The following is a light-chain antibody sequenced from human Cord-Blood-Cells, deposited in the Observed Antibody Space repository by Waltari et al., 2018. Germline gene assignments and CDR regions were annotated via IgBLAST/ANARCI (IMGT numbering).Light chain of an antibody. Sequence: DIQMTQSPSSLSASVGDRVTITCRASQSISSYLNWYQQKPVKAPKLLIYDASSLQSGVPSRFRGSGSGTDFTLTISRLQPEDFATYYCQESYSTPLTFGGGTKVEIK. CDR1: QSISSY. V-gene: IGKV1-39*01. CDR2: DAS. J-gene: IGKJ4*01. CDR3: QESYSTPLT.